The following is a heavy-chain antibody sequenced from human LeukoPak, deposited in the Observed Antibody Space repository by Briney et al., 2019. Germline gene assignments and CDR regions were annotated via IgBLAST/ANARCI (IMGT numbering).Heavy chain of an antibody. CDR1: GYTFTSYG. Sequence: GASVKVSCKASGYTFTSYGISWVRQAPGQGLEWMGWISAYNGNTNYAQKLQGRVTMTTDTSTSTAYMELRSLRSDDTAVYYCARGQLQLWGAYYYDSSGYFDYWGQGTLVTVSS. CDR2: ISAYNGNT. D-gene: IGHD3-22*01. V-gene: IGHV1-18*01. J-gene: IGHJ4*02. CDR3: ARGQLQLWGAYYYDSSGYFDY.